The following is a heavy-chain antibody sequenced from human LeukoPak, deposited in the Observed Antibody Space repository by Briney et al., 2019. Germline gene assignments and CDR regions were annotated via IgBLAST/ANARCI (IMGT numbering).Heavy chain of an antibody. CDR2: ISSNGGST. J-gene: IGHJ6*03. CDR3: ARDAPYYYYYYMDV. V-gene: IGHV3-64*01. Sequence: GGSLRLSCAVSGFTFSNYAMHWVRQAPGKGLEYVSAISSNGGSTYYANSVKGRFTISRDNAKNSLYLQMNSLRAEDTAVYYCARDAPYYYYYYMDVWGKGTTVTVSS. CDR1: GFTFSNYA.